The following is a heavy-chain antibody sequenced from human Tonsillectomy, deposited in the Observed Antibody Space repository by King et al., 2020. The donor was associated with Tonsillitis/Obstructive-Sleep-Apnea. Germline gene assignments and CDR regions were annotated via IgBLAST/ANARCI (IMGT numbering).Heavy chain of an antibody. Sequence: VQLVESGGGLVKPGGSLRLSCAASGFTFSSYSMNWVRQAPGKGLEWVSSISSSSSYIYYADSVKGRFTISRDNAKNSLYLQMNSLRAEDTAVYYCAREQDGGYSGYDFAFDIWGQGTMVTVSS. J-gene: IGHJ3*02. V-gene: IGHV3-21*01. CDR1: GFTFSSYS. D-gene: IGHD5-12*01. CDR2: ISSSSSYI. CDR3: AREQDGGYSGYDFAFDI.